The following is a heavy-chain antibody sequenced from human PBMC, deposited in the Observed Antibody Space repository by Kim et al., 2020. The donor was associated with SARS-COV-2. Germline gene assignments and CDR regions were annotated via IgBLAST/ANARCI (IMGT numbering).Heavy chain of an antibody. CDR3: ARVRITMVRTQPSYNWFDP. CDR1: GYTFTSYY. CDR2: INPSGGST. V-gene: IGHV1-46*01. J-gene: IGHJ5*02. D-gene: IGHD3-10*01. Sequence: ASVKVSCKASGYTFTSYYMHWVRQAPGQGLEWMGIINPSGGSTSYAQKFQGRVTMTRDTSTSTVYMELSSLRSEDTAVYYCARVRITMVRTQPSYNWFDPWGQGTLVTVSS.